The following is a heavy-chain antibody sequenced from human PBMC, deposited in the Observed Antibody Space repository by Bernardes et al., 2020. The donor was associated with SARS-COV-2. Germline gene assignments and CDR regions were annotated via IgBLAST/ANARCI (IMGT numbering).Heavy chain of an antibody. J-gene: IGHJ3*02. CDR1: GFTFSSYA. V-gene: IGHV3-23*01. CDR3: AKPRYCSSTSCYAFDI. D-gene: IGHD2-2*01. Sequence: GGSLRLSCAASGFTFSSYAMSWVRQAPGKGLEWVSAISGSGGSTYYADSVKGRFTISRDNSKNTLYLQMNSLRAEDTAVYYCAKPRYCSSTSCYAFDIWGQGTMVTVSS. CDR2: ISGSGGST.